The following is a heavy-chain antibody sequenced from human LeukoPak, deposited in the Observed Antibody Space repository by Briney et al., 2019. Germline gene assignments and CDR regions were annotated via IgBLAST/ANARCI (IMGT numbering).Heavy chain of an antibody. CDR1: GGSISSDY. Sequence: SETLSLTCTVSGGSISSDYWSWIWQPAGKGLEWIGRISTSGSTNYNPSLKSRVTMSLDTSKNQFSLKLTSVTAADTAVYYCARDTGGSYFYGSGSLRGWFDPWGQGTLITVSS. J-gene: IGHJ5*02. D-gene: IGHD3-10*01. CDR2: ISTSGST. V-gene: IGHV4-4*07. CDR3: ARDTGGSYFYGSGSLRGWFDP.